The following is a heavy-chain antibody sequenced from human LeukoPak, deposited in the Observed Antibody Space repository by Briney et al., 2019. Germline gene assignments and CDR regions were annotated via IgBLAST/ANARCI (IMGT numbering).Heavy chain of an antibody. CDR3: ARGLYSSSSMDV. CDR2: INHSGST. V-gene: IGHV4-34*01. J-gene: IGHJ6*04. Sequence: SETLSLTCAVYGGSFSGYYWSWIRQPPGKGLEWIGEINHSGSTNYNPSLKSRVTISVDTSKNQFSLKLSSVTAADMAVYYCARGLYSSSSMDVWGKGTTVTVSS. D-gene: IGHD6-13*01. CDR1: GGSFSGYY.